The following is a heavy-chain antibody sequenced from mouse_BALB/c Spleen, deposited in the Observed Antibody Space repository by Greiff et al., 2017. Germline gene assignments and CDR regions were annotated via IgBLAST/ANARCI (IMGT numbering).Heavy chain of an antibody. J-gene: IGHJ4*01. CDR1: GYTFTSYT. CDR2: INPSSGYT. D-gene: IGHD1-1*01. V-gene: IGHV1-4*01. CDR3: ARPYYYGSSYYAMDY. Sequence: QVQLQQSGAELARPGASVKMSCKASGYTFTSYTMHWVKQRPGQGLEWIGYINPSSGYTNYNQKFKDKATLTADKSSSTAYMQLSSLTSEDSAVYYCARPYYYGSSYYAMDYWGQGTSVTVSS.